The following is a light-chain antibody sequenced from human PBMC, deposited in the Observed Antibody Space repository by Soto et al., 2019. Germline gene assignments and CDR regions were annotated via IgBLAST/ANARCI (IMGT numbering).Light chain of an antibody. Sequence: QSALTQPASVSGSPGQSITISCTGTSSDVGSYNLVSWYQQHPGKAPKLMIYEGSKRPSGVSNRFSGSKSGNTASLTISGLQADDEDDYYRCSYAGSSVVVFGGGTKVTVL. CDR1: SSDVGSYNL. CDR2: EGS. CDR3: CSYAGSSVVV. V-gene: IGLV2-23*01. J-gene: IGLJ2*01.